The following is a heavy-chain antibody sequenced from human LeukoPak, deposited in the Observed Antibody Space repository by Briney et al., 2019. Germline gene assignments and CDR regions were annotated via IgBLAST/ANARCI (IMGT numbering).Heavy chain of an antibody. CDR1: GGSISSSSYY. CDR2: IYYSGST. Sequence: PSETLSLTCTVSGGSISSSSYYWGWIRQPPGKGLEWIGSIYYSGSTYYNPSLKSRVTISVDTSKNQFSLKLSSVTAADTAVYYCARDFASNGEFRFDYWGQGTLVTVSS. CDR3: ARDFASNGEFRFDY. J-gene: IGHJ4*02. V-gene: IGHV4-39*07. D-gene: IGHD3-10*01.